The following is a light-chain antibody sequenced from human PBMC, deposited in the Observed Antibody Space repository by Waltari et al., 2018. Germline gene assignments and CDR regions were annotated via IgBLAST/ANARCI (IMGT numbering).Light chain of an antibody. Sequence: DFQMTQSPATLSASVGDRVTITCRASQNIFSWLAWYQQKPGKAHKLLIYKASHLESGVQSGSSGRGCGAEFNLTINSLQPDDFATNYSKHYNSFSRTFGQGTKVDIK. J-gene: IGKJ1*01. V-gene: IGKV1-5*03. CDR2: KAS. CDR1: QNIFSW. CDR3: KHYNSFSRT.